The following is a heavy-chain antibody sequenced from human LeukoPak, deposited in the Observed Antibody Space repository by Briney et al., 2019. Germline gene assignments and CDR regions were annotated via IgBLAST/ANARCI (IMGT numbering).Heavy chain of an antibody. J-gene: IGHJ5*02. D-gene: IGHD6-19*01. CDR2: TYYMSKWYN. Sequence: SQTLSLTCAISGDSVSRNGTAWNWIRQSPSRGLEWLGRTYYMSKWYNDYAVSVRSRISFTADTSKNLFSLHLNSVTPEDTALYYCARDMRDNSDWSRISFDPWGQGTLVTVSS. V-gene: IGHV6-1*01. CDR3: ARDMRDNSDWSRISFDP. CDR1: GDSVSRNGTA.